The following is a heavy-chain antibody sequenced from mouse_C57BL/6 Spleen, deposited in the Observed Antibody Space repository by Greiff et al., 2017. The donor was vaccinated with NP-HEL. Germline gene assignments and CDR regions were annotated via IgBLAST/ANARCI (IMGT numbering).Heavy chain of an antibody. CDR2: IDPETGGT. V-gene: IGHV1-15*01. Sequence: LVESGAELVRPGASVTLSCKASGYTFTDYEMHWVKQTPVHGLEWIGAIDPETGGTAYNQKFKGKAILTADKSSSTAYMELRSLTSEDSAVYYCTKRGVYDYDQFAYWGQGTLVTVSA. D-gene: IGHD2-4*01. CDR3: TKRGVYDYDQFAY. CDR1: GYTFTDYE. J-gene: IGHJ3*01.